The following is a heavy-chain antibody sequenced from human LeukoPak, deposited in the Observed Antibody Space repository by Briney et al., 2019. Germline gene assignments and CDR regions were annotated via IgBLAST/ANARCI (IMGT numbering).Heavy chain of an antibody. CDR1: GFTFSTYA. Sequence: PGGSLRLFCAASGFTFSTYAMNWVRQAPGRGLEWVSSISDSGGNTYYADSVKGRFTISRDNSKNTLYLLIHSLRAEDTAVYYCAKRNSYRNFDYWGQGALVTVSS. CDR2: ISDSGGNT. D-gene: IGHD1-1*01. V-gene: IGHV3-23*01. CDR3: AKRNSYRNFDY. J-gene: IGHJ4*02.